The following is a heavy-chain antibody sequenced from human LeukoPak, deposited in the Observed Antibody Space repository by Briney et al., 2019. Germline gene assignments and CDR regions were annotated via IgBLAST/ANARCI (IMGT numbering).Heavy chain of an antibody. CDR2: IYYSGST. V-gene: IGHV4-61*01. CDR1: GYSISSGYY. CDR3: ARELRYFDWLLYPAWHDAFDI. Sequence: SETLSLTCTVSGYSISSGYYWSWIRQPPGKGLEWIGYIYYSGSTNYNPSLKSRVTISVDTSKNQFSLKLSSVTAADTAVYYCARELRYFDWLLYPAWHDAFDIWGQGTMVTVSS. D-gene: IGHD3-9*01. J-gene: IGHJ3*02.